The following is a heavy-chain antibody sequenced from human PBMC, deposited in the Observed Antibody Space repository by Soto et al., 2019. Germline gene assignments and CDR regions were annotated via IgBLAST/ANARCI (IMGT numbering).Heavy chain of an antibody. J-gene: IGHJ5*02. V-gene: IGHV3-49*04. CDR1: GCRLSEHA. CDR2: IRNTPYGGTT. D-gene: IGHD2-2*03. Sequence: FLILSCNCSGCRLSEHAMTRVRQAPGKGLEWVGFIRNTPYGGTTDYAASVRGRFTISRDDSESIAYLQMNSLKTEDSGVYYCSRGSFGYYGPWGPGTLVTVSS. CDR3: SRGSFGYYGP.